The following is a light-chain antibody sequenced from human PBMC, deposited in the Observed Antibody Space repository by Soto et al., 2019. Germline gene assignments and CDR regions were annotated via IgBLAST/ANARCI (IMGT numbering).Light chain of an antibody. V-gene: IGKV1-27*01. CDR2: AAS. J-gene: IGKJ4*01. CDR1: QGISNY. Sequence: DIQMTQSPSSLSASVGDRVTITCRASQGISNYLAWYQQKPGKVPKLLIYAASTLQSGVPSRFSGSGSGTDFTLTISSLQPEDVATYCCQKYNSALPVTFGGGTKVEIK. CDR3: QKYNSALPVT.